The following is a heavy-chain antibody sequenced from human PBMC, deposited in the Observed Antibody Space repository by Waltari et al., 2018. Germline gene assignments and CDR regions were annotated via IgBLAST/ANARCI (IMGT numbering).Heavy chain of an antibody. Sequence: QVQLQESGPGLVKPSATLSLTCAVPGYSISSGYYWGWIRQPPGKGLEWIGSIYHSGGTNYNPSLKMRVTISVDTSKNQFSLKLSSGTAADTAVYYCARLYHGDPDYWGQGTLVTVSS. V-gene: IGHV4-38-2*01. J-gene: IGHJ4*02. CDR2: IYHSGGT. CDR3: ARLYHGDPDY. CDR1: GYSISSGYY. D-gene: IGHD3-10*01.